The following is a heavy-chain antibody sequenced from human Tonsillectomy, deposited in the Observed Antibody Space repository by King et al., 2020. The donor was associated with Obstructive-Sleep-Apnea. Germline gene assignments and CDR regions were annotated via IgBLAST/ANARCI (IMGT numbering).Heavy chain of an antibody. J-gene: IGHJ2*01. CDR1: GGSFSGYY. CDR2: INHSGST. Sequence: VQLQQWGAGLLNPSETLSLTCAVYGGSFSGYYWSWIRQPPGKGLEWIGEINHSGSTNYNPSLKSRVTISVDTSKNQFSLKLSSVTAADTAVYYCASSPKGGYCSSTSCYASLWYFDLWGRGTLVTVSS. D-gene: IGHD2-2*01. V-gene: IGHV4-34*01. CDR3: ASSPKGGYCSSTSCYASLWYFDL.